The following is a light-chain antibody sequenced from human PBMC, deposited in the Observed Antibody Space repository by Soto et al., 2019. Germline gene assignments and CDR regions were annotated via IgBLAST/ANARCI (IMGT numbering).Light chain of an antibody. V-gene: IGLV1-44*01. Sequence: QSVLTQPPSASGTPGQRVTISCSGSRSNVGSYTVYWYQQLPGTAPKVLIYSGNRRPSGVPARFSGSKSGTSASLAISGLQSEDEADYYCAAWDDSLNGVVFGGGTKVTVL. CDR3: AAWDDSLNGVV. J-gene: IGLJ2*01. CDR2: SGN. CDR1: RSNVGSYT.